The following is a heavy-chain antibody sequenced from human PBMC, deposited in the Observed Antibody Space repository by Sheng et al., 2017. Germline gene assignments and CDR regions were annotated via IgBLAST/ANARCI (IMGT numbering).Heavy chain of an antibody. CDR2: ISAYNGNT. CDR3: ARFYDSSGYYFSPHDAFDI. D-gene: IGHD3-22*01. Sequence: QVQLVQSGAEVKKPGASVKVSCKASGYTFTSYGISWVRQAPGQGLEWMGWISAYNGNTNYAQKLQGRVTMTTDTSTSTAYMELRSLRSDDTAVYYCARFYDSSGYYFSPHDAFDIWGQGTMVTVSS. V-gene: IGHV1-18*01. CDR1: GYTFTSYG. J-gene: IGHJ3*02.